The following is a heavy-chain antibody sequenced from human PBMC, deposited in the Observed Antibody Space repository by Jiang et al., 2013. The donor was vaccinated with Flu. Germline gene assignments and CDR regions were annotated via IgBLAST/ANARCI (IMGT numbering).Heavy chain of an antibody. CDR1: GGSISNYY. Sequence: PGLVKPSETLSLTCTVSGGSISNYYWHWIRQPPGKGPEWIGYVHHSGATSYNPSLESRVIMSIDTLNNQFSLRLDSVTAADTAMYYCAREYSASDFWGQGTMVTVSS. CDR2: VHHSGAT. V-gene: IGHV4-59*01. J-gene: IGHJ3*01. D-gene: IGHD2-15*01. CDR3: AREYSASDF.